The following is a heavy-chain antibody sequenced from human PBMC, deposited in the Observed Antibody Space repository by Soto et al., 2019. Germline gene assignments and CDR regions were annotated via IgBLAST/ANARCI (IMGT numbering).Heavy chain of an antibody. V-gene: IGHV4-34*01. Sequence: VQLQQWGAGLLKPSETLSLTCAVYGGSFSGYYWTWIRQPPGTGLEWIGEINHSGSTNYNPSLKSRVTISVDTSKNQFSLKLTSVTAADTAVYYCARDKITGLFDYLGQGTLVTVSS. CDR3: ARDKITGLFDY. D-gene: IGHD3-16*01. J-gene: IGHJ4*02. CDR2: INHSGST. CDR1: GGSFSGYY.